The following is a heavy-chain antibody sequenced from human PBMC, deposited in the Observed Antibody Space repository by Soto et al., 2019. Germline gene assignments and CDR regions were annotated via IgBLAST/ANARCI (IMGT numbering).Heavy chain of an antibody. V-gene: IGHV3-23*01. Sequence: GWCLRLSCAASVFTFSSYAISGVRATPGEGLEWVSAITVSGVTTYYADSVKGRFTISRDNSKNTLYLQMNSLRADDTALYYCAKDSSSGYYYYDLWGRGTLVTVSS. CDR1: VFTFSSYA. J-gene: IGHJ4*02. D-gene: IGHD3-22*01. CDR3: AKDSSSGYYYYDL. CDR2: ITVSGVTT.